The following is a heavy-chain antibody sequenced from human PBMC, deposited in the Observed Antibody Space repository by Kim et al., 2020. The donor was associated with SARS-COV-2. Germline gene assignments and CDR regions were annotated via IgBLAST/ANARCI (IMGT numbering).Heavy chain of an antibody. J-gene: IGHJ4*02. CDR1: GFTFSDHY. CDR3: VRGVSTIGY. CDR2: ISGSGDMI. D-gene: IGHD5-12*01. V-gene: IGHV3-11*01. Sequence: GGSLRLSCAASGFTFSDHYMSWIRQAPGKGLEWVSYISGSGDMISYTDSVKGRFTISRDSAKNSLYLQMNSLRAEDTALCYCVRGVSTIGYWGQGTLATV.